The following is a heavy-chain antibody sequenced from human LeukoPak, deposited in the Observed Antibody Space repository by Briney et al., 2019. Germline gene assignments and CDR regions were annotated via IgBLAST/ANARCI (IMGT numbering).Heavy chain of an antibody. CDR3: ARVLRDDYYDSSGYYHFDY. Sequence: SETLSLTCTVSGGSISSYYWSWIRQPPGKGLEWIGYIYYGGSTNYNPSLKSRVTISVDTSKDQFSLKLSSVTAADTAVYYCARVLRDDYYDSSGYYHFDYWGQGTLVTVSS. J-gene: IGHJ4*02. CDR1: GGSISSYY. D-gene: IGHD3-22*01. V-gene: IGHV4-59*08. CDR2: IYYGGST.